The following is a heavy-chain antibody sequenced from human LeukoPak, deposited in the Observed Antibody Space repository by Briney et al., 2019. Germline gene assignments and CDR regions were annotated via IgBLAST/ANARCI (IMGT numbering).Heavy chain of an antibody. J-gene: IGHJ4*02. CDR1: GFTFSTYG. CDR2: MSYDGSNK. D-gene: IGHD6-13*01. Sequence: GRSLRLSCVASGFTFSTYGMHWVRQAPGKGLEWVAVMSYDGSNKYYADSVKGRFTISRDNSKNTLYLQMNSLRTEDTAVYYCANSHTSSWYYCNHWGQGTLVTVSS. V-gene: IGHV3-30*18. CDR3: ANSHTSSWYYCNH.